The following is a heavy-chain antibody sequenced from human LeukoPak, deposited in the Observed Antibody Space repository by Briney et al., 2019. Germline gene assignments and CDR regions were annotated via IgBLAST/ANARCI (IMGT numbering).Heavy chain of an antibody. CDR3: ARGGCSGGSRYLFDY. D-gene: IGHD2-15*01. Sequence: SETLSLTCTVSGGSISSGGYYWSWIRQHPGKGLEWIGYIYYSGSTYYNPSLKSRVTISVDTSKNQFSLKLSSVTAADTAVYYCARGGCSGGSRYLFDYWGQGTLVTVSS. V-gene: IGHV4-31*03. CDR2: IYYSGST. CDR1: GGSISSGGYY. J-gene: IGHJ4*02.